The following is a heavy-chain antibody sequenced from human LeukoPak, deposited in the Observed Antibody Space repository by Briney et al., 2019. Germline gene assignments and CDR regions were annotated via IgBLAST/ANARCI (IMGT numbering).Heavy chain of an antibody. V-gene: IGHV3-53*01. CDR2: IHYDGKI. J-gene: IGHJ4*02. D-gene: IGHD2-21*01. Sequence: GSLRLSCAASGFSVSGKFMSWVRQAPGKGLEWVSIIHYDGKIRYAGSVGGRFTIYRDDSENTLFLQMNSLRVDDTAVYFCASGDGYLQPYWGQGTLVTVSS. CDR3: ASGDGYLQPY. CDR1: GFSVSGKF.